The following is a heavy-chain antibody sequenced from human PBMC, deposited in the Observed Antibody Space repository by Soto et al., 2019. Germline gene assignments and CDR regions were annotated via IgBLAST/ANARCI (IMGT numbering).Heavy chain of an antibody. CDR3: ARDSRGYSYGYSGLNY. D-gene: IGHD5-18*01. CDR2: INAGNGNT. CDR1: GYTFTSYA. Sequence: ASVKVSCKASGYTFTSYAMHWVRQAPGQRLEWMGWINAGNGNTKYSQKFQGRVTITRDTSASTAYMELSSLRSEDTAVYYCARDSRGYSYGYSGLNYWGPGTLVTVSS. V-gene: IGHV1-3*01. J-gene: IGHJ4*02.